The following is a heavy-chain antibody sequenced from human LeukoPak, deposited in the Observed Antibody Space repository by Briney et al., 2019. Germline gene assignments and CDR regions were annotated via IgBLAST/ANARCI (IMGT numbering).Heavy chain of an antibody. D-gene: IGHD3-10*01. CDR3: ARGLRGSTSGPFDY. V-gene: IGHV4-31*03. CDR2: IYYSGST. Sequence: PSQTLSLTCTVSGGSISSGGYYWSWICQHPGKGLEWIGYIYYSGSTYYNPSLKSRVTISVDTSKNQYSLKLSSVTAADTAVYYCARGLRGSTSGPFDYWGQGSLVTVSS. CDR1: GGSISSGGYY. J-gene: IGHJ4*02.